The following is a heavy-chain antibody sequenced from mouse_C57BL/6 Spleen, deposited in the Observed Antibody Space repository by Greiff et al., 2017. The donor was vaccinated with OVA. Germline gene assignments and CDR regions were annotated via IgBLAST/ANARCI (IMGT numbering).Heavy chain of an antibody. CDR1: GYTFTSYD. J-gene: IGHJ3*01. Sequence: VQLQQSGPELVKPGASVKLSCKASGYTFTSYDINWVKPRPGQGLEWIGWIYPRDGSTKYNEKFKGKATLTVDTSSSTAYMELHSLTSEDAAVDFCARYYGSSPFAYWGKGTLVTVAA. CDR3: ARYYGSSPFAY. CDR2: IYPRDGST. D-gene: IGHD1-1*01. V-gene: IGHV1-85*01.